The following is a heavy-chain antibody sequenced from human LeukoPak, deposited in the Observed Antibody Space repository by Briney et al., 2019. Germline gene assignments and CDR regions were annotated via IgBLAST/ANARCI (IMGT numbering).Heavy chain of an antibody. Sequence: ASVKVSCKASGYTFTSYGISWVRQAPGQGLEWTGWISAYNGNTNYAQKLQGRVTMTTDTSTSTAYMELRSLRSDDTAVYYCARYSNFLRYYYYMDVWGKGTTVTVSS. J-gene: IGHJ6*03. CDR2: ISAYNGNT. D-gene: IGHD4-11*01. CDR3: ARYSNFLRYYYYMDV. CDR1: GYTFTSYG. V-gene: IGHV1-18*01.